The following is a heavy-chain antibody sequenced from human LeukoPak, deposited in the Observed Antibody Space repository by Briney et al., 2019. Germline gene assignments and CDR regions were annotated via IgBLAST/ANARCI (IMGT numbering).Heavy chain of an antibody. V-gene: IGHV3-23*01. D-gene: IGHD5-24*01. J-gene: IGHJ4*02. CDR1: GFTFSSYA. CDR3: AKEGGDGYIAYYFDY. Sequence: GGSLRLSCAASGFTFSSYAMSWVRQAPGKGLEWVSAISGSGGSTYYADSVKGRFTISRDNSKNTLYLQMNSLRAEDTAVCYCAKEGGDGYIAYYFDYWGQGTLVTVSS. CDR2: ISGSGGST.